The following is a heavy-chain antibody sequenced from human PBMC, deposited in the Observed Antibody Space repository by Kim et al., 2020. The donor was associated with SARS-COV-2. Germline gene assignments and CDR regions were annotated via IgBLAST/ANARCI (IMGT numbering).Heavy chain of an antibody. J-gene: IGHJ4*02. V-gene: IGHV3-11*06. CDR3: AREGDYYDSSGYYQDY. Sequence: SGKGRFTISRDNAKNSLYLQMNSLRAEDTAVYYCAREGDYYDSSGYYQDYWGQGTLVTVSS. D-gene: IGHD3-22*01.